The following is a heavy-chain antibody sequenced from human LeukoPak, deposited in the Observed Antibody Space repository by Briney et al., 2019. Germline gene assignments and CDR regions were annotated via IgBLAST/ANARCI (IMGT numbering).Heavy chain of an antibody. CDR1: GFTFSSYS. J-gene: IGHJ4*02. V-gene: IGHV3-21*01. Sequence: GGSLRLSCAASGFTFSSYSMNWVRQAPGKGLEWASSISSSSSYIYYADSVKGRFTISRDNAKNSLYLQMSSLRAEDTAVYYRARLDGMVVTPFDYWGQGTLVTVSS. CDR2: ISSSSSYI. D-gene: IGHD4-23*01. CDR3: ARLDGMVVTPFDY.